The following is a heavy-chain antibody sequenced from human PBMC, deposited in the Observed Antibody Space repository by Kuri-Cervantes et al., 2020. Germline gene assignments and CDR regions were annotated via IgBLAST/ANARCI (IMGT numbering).Heavy chain of an antibody. V-gene: IGHV3-23*01. CDR1: TLTFSTYG. Sequence: GESLKISCEAYTLTFSTYGMSWVRQAPGKGLEWVSGIGVSGGTTNYADSVKGRFTISRDNSKNTLYLQMNSLRAEDTAVYYCAGDLDRELFDYMDVWGKGTTVTVSS. D-gene: IGHD3-10*01. CDR3: AGDLDRELFDYMDV. CDR2: IGVSGGTT. J-gene: IGHJ6*03.